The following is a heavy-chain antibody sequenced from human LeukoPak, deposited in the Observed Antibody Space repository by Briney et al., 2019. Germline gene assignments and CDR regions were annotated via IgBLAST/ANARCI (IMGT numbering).Heavy chain of an antibody. V-gene: IGHV1-18*01. Sequence: ASVKVSCKASGYTFTTYGISWVRQAPGQGLEWMGWINAYNGNTNYAQKLQGRVTMTTDTSTGTAYMELRSLRSDDTAVYFCARASYCGADCYHNFDYWGQGTLVTVSS. CDR2: INAYNGNT. CDR1: GYTFTTYG. D-gene: IGHD2-21*02. CDR3: ARASYCGADCYHNFDY. J-gene: IGHJ4*02.